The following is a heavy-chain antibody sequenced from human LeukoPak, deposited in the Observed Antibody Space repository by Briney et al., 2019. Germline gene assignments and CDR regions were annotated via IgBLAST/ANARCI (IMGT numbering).Heavy chain of an antibody. V-gene: IGHV4-34*01. CDR3: ASGYCSSTSCLSHYYYYYGMDV. D-gene: IGHD2-2*01. CDR1: GGSFSGYY. J-gene: IGHJ6*04. CDR2: INHSGST. Sequence: SETLSLTCAVSGGSFSGYYWSWIRQPPGKGLEWIGEINHSGSTNYNPSLKSRVTISGDTSKHQFHLNLSAVTAADTAVYYCASGYCSSTSCLSHYYYYYGMDVWGKGATVTVCS.